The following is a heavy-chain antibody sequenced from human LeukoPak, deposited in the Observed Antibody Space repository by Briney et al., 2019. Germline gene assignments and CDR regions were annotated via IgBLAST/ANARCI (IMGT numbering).Heavy chain of an antibody. Sequence: GRSLRLSCAASGFTFSSYGMHWVRQAPGKGLEWVAVISYDGSNKYYADSVKGRFTISRDNSKNTLYLQMNSLRAEDTAVYYCARDFGLTPDLGFDYWGQGTLVTVSS. CDR1: GFTFSSYG. D-gene: IGHD2-21*02. J-gene: IGHJ4*02. CDR2: ISYDGSNK. CDR3: ARDFGLTPDLGFDY. V-gene: IGHV3-30*03.